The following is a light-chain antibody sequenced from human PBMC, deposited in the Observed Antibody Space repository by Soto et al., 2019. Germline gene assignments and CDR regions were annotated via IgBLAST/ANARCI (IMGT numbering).Light chain of an antibody. Sequence: EIVLTQSPGSLSLSPGERATLSCRASQSVRSSSLAWYQQKPGQAPRLLIYGASTRATGIPDRFSGSGSGTDFTLTISRLEPEEFAVYYCQQYGSSPPYTFGQGTKLEIK. V-gene: IGKV3-20*01. CDR3: QQYGSSPPYT. CDR2: GAS. CDR1: QSVRSSS. J-gene: IGKJ2*01.